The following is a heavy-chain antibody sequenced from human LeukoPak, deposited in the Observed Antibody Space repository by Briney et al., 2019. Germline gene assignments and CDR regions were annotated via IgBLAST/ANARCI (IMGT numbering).Heavy chain of an antibody. CDR1: GGSINNYY. D-gene: IGHD3-22*01. CDR2: IHSRGST. Sequence: SETLSLTCSVSGGSINNYYWIWIRQPPGKGLEWIGYIHSRGSTNYNPSLKSRVTLSVDTSKNQFSLNLSSVTAADTAVYYCARVHVNSGYYFGDAFDIWGQGTMVTVSS. V-gene: IGHV4-59*01. J-gene: IGHJ3*02. CDR3: ARVHVNSGYYFGDAFDI.